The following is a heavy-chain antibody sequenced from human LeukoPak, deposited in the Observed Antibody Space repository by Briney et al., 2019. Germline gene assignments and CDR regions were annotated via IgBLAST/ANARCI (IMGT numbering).Heavy chain of an antibody. CDR2: VSGSGDRM. D-gene: IGHD6-13*01. CDR3: AKAAAAPGFDF. Sequence: GGSLRLSCAASGFTSSSYALNWVRQAPGKGLEWVATVSGSGDRMYHADSVKGRFTISRDNSKNTIYLQMNSLRAEDTALYYCAKAAAAPGFDFWSQGTLVTVSS. J-gene: IGHJ4*02. CDR1: GFTSSSYA. V-gene: IGHV3-23*01.